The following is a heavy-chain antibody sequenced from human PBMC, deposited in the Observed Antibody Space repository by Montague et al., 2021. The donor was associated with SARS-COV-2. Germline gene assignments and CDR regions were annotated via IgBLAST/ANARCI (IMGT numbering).Heavy chain of an antibody. CDR3: ARTPVSGYHGGFDY. J-gene: IGHJ4*02. D-gene: IGHD5-18*01. Sequence: ETLSLTCTVSGGSISSYYWSWIRQPAGKGLEWIGRIFTSGTTNYSPSLKSRVTMSVDTSKNQFSLKLSSVTAADTAVYYCARTPVSGYHGGFDYWGQGTLVTVSS. CDR2: IFTSGTT. V-gene: IGHV4-4*07. CDR1: GGSISSYY.